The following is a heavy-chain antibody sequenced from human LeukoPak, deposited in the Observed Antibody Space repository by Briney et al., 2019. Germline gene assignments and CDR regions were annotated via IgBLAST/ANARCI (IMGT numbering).Heavy chain of an antibody. J-gene: IGHJ4*02. V-gene: IGHV4-39*01. CDR3: VNSSPGGGWLVSGNFDY. CDR2: IYYSGST. Sequence: SETLSLTCTVSGASISSTSHYWGWVRQPPGRGLEWIGRIYYSGSTYYNPSLKSRVTISVDTSKNQFSLKLSSVTAADTAVYYCVNSSPGGGWLVSGNFDYWGQGTLVTVSS. CDR1: GASISSTSHY. D-gene: IGHD6-19*01.